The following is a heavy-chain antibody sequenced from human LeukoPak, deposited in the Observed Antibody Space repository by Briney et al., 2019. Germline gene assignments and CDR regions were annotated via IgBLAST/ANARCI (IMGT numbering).Heavy chain of an antibody. CDR2: IKQDGSEK. CDR1: GFTFSSYC. D-gene: IGHD5-18*01. J-gene: IGHJ6*03. CDR3: ARDVRGSVTSYFYYYMDV. Sequence: GGPLRLSCAASGFTFSSYCLSWVRQAPGKGLEWVANIKQDGSEKYSVDSVKGRFTISRDNAKNSLYLQMNSLRTEDTAVYYCARDVRGSVTSYFYYYMDVWGKGTTVTVSS. V-gene: IGHV3-7*01.